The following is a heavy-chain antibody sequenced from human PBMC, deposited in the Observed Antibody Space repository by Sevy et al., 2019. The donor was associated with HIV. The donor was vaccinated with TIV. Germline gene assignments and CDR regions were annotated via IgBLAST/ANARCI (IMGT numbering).Heavy chain of an antibody. CDR2: IWYDGSKK. CDR3: ARDGDYSNYGIDY. Sequence: GGSLSLSCAASGFTFSSYGMHWVRQAPGKGLEWVAIIWYDGSKKYYADSVKGRFTISRDNSKITLYLQMNSLRAEDTAVYFCARDGDYSNYGIDYWVQGTLVTVSS. CDR1: GFTFSSYG. J-gene: IGHJ4*02. D-gene: IGHD4-4*01. V-gene: IGHV3-33*01.